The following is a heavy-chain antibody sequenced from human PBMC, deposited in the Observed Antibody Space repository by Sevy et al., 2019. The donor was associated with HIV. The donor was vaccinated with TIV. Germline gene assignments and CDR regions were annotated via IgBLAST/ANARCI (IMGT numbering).Heavy chain of an antibody. V-gene: IGHV5-51*01. D-gene: IGHD6-13*01. CDR3: ARLTSLVSDFDY. J-gene: IGHJ4*02. Sequence: GESLKISCKGSGYSFATNWIGWVRQMPGKGLEWMGIIYPGDSDTRYSPSFQGQVTISADKSISTAYLQRSSLKASDTAMYYCARLTSLVSDFDYWGQGTLVTVSS. CDR1: GYSFATNW. CDR2: IYPGDSDT.